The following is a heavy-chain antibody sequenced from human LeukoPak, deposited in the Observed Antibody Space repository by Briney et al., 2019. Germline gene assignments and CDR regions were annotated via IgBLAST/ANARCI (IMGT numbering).Heavy chain of an antibody. CDR1: GFTFSNSW. CDR2: INSDGSIT. J-gene: IGHJ4*02. Sequence: PGGSLRLSCAASGFTFSNSWMYWVRQAPGKGLVWVSRINSDGSITQYADSVKGRFTISRDNSKNTLYLQMNSLRAEDTAVYYCANEIRPNDYWGQGTQVTVSS. CDR3: ANEIRPNDY. V-gene: IGHV3-74*01. D-gene: IGHD4-17*01.